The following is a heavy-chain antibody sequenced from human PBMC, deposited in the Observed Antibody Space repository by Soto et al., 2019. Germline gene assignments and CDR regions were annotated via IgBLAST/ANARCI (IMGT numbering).Heavy chain of an antibody. J-gene: IGHJ4*02. Sequence: QVQLVQSGAEVKKPGSSVKVSCKASGGTFSSYAISWVRQAPGQGLERMGGIIPIFGTANYAQKFQGRVTITADESTSTAYMELSSLRSEDTAVYYCARGGTYYYDSSGYYLFDYWGQGTLVTVSS. CDR2: IIPIFGTA. D-gene: IGHD3-22*01. CDR3: ARGGTYYYDSSGYYLFDY. CDR1: GGTFSSYA. V-gene: IGHV1-69*12.